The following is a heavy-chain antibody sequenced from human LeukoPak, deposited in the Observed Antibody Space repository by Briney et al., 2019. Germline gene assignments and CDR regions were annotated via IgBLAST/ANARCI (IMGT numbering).Heavy chain of an antibody. D-gene: IGHD6-19*01. CDR1: GYTFSSYY. V-gene: IGHV1-46*01. CDR3: ARPGWIAVAGRRGGLKRGGYYFDY. Sequence: ASVKVSCKASGYTFSSYYMHWVRQAPGQGLEWMGIINPSGGSTSYAQKFQGRVTMTSDTSTSTVYMELSSLRSEDTAVYYCARPGWIAVAGRRGGLKRGGYYFDYWGQGTLVTVSS. J-gene: IGHJ4*02. CDR2: INPSGGST.